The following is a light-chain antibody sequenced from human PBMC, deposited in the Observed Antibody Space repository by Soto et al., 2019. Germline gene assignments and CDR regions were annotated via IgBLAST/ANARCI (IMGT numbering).Light chain of an antibody. V-gene: IGKV1-6*01. CDR2: AAS. Sequence: AIRMNQSPSSLSASEGDRVTITCRASQGIRNDLGWYQQKPGKAPKLLIYAASSLQSGVPSRFSGSGSGTDFTLTISRLEPEDFAVYYCQQHGTSPSTFGQGTRLEIK. CDR3: QQHGTSPST. J-gene: IGKJ5*01. CDR1: QGIRND.